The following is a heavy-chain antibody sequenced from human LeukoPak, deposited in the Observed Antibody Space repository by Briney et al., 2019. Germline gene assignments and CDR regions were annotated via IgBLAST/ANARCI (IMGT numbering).Heavy chain of an antibody. V-gene: IGHV3-23*01. D-gene: IGHD6-19*01. CDR2: IGSDGST. CDR1: GFPFSNYA. J-gene: IGHJ4*02. CDR3: AKGKESSDWYNFDY. Sequence: GGSLRLSCAASGFPFSNYAMSWVRQAPGQGLDWVSAIGSDGSTYYADSVKGRFTISRDNSKNTLYLQMNSLRGEDTAVYYCAKGKESSDWYNFDYWGQGTLVTVSS.